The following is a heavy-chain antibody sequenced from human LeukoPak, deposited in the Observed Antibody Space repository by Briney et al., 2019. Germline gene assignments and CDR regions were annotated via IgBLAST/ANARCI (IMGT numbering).Heavy chain of an antibody. CDR1: GFTFSSYG. J-gene: IGHJ4*02. V-gene: IGHV3-23*01. CDR2: ISNSGGSV. CDR3: AKGPGRWLQLRYFDF. D-gene: IGHD5-24*01. Sequence: GRSLRLSCAASGFTFSSYGMHWVRQAPGKGLEWISGISNSGGSVYYADSVKGRFTISRDNSKNTLYLQMSSLRADDTAVYYCAKGPGRWLQLRYFDFWGQGTLVIVSS.